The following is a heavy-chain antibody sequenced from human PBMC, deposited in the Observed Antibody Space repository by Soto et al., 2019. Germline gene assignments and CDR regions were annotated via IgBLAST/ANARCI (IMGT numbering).Heavy chain of an antibody. CDR3: ARDSYNFDD. V-gene: IGHV4-59*11. D-gene: IGHD5-18*01. CDR2: IYYSGST. J-gene: IGHJ4*02. CDR1: GGSIRSHY. Sequence: PSETLSLTCTVSGGSIRSHYWSWIRLPPGKGLEWIGYIYYSGSTDYNPSLKSRVTISVDTSKNQFSLKLRSVTAADTAVYYCARDSYNFDDWGQGILVTVSS.